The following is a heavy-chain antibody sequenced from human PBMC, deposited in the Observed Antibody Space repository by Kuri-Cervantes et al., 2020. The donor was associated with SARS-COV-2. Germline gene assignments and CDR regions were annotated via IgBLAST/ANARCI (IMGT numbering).Heavy chain of an antibody. J-gene: IGHJ4*02. Sequence: SETLSLTCTVSGGSISSSSYYWGWIRQPPGKGLEWIGSIYHSGSTNYNPSLKSRVTISVDTSKNQFSLKLSSVTAADTAVYYCARGRSRITIFGVVISGVGYYFDYWGQGTLVTVSS. CDR3: ARGRSRITIFGVVISGVGYYFDY. CDR2: IYHSGST. CDR1: GGSISSSSYY. V-gene: IGHV4-39*01. D-gene: IGHD3-3*01.